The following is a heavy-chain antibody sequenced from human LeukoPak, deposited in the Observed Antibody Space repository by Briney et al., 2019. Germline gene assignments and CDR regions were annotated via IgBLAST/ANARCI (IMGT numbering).Heavy chain of an antibody. CDR1: GFTFSSYW. V-gene: IGHV3-7*01. J-gene: IGHJ5*02. CDR2: IKQDGSEK. Sequence: GGSLRLSCAASGFTFSSYWMSWVRQAPGKGLEWVANIKQDGSEKYYVDSVKGRFTISRDNAKNSLYLQVNSLRAEDTAVYYCAREILNDYINWFDPWGQGTLVTVSS. CDR3: AREILNDYINWFDP. D-gene: IGHD4-11*01.